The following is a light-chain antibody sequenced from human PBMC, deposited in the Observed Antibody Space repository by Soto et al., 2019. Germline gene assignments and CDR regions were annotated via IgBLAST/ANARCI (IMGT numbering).Light chain of an antibody. CDR3: QQYGTSGT. CDR2: GAS. CDR1: QSLLSSGGETY. Sequence: DIVMSQTPLSLSVTPGQPASISCRSSQSLLSSGGETYLFWYQQKPGKAPRLLIYGASNRATGIPDRLSGSGSGTDFTLTISRLEPEDFAVYYCQQYGTSGTFGQGTKVDIK. V-gene: IGKV3-20*01. J-gene: IGKJ1*01.